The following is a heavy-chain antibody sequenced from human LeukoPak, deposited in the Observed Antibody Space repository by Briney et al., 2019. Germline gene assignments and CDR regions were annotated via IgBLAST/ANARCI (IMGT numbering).Heavy chain of an antibody. D-gene: IGHD6-13*01. J-gene: IGHJ3*02. CDR2: ISSSSYI. V-gene: IGHV3-21*01. CDR1: GFTFSSYS. CDR3: ARGIAAAGTGDDAFDI. Sequence: GGSLRLSCAASGFTFSSYSMNRVRQAPGKGLEWVSSISSSSYIYYADSVKGRFTISRDNAKNSLYLQMNSLRAEDTAVYYCARGIAAAGTGDDAFDIWGQGTMVTVSS.